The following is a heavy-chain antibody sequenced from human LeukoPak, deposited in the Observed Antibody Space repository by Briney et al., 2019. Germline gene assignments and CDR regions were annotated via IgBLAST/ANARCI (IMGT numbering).Heavy chain of an antibody. CDR3: ARARDGYTLEYYFDY. CDR1: GGTFSIYA. V-gene: IGHV1-69*05. D-gene: IGHD5-24*01. J-gene: IGHJ4*02. CDR2: IIPIFGTA. Sequence: ASVKVFCRASGGTFSIYAISWVRQAPGQGLEWMGGIIPIFGTANYAQKFQGRVTITTDESTSTAYMELSSLRSEDTAVYYCARARDGYTLEYYFDYWGQGTLVTVSS.